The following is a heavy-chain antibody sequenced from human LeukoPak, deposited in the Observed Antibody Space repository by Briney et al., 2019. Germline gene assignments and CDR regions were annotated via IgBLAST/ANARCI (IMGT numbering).Heavy chain of an antibody. D-gene: IGHD5-18*01. J-gene: IGHJ3*02. V-gene: IGHV1-69*01. Sequence: SVNVSCMAFGGTFSTYAISWVRQAPGQGLEWMGGIIPIFCTGNYAQKFQGRVTITADVSTRTAFMDLSSLRSEDTAVYYCARDAPSETVMVSAFDIWGQGTMVTVSS. CDR1: GGTFSTYA. CDR3: ARDAPSETVMVSAFDI. CDR2: IIPIFCTG.